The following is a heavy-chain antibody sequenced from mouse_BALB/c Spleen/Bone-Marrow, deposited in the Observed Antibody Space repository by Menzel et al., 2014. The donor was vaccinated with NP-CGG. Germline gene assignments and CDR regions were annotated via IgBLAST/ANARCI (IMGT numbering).Heavy chain of an antibody. J-gene: IGHJ4*01. Sequence: QVQLQQSGAELAKLGASVKMSCKASGYTFTNYCIHWVKQRPGQGLEWIGYINPTIGYTEYNQKFKDKATLTADKSSTTAYMQLSSLTSEDSAVYSCAGEDSYSRSHAMDFWGQGTSVTVSS. CDR2: INPTIGYT. CDR3: AGEDSYSRSHAMDF. D-gene: IGHD2-14*01. CDR1: GYTFTNYC. V-gene: IGHV1-4*01.